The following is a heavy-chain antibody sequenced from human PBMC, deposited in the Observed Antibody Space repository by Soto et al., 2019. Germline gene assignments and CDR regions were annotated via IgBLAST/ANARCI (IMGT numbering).Heavy chain of an antibody. CDR3: ARDHPYYGGYNY. D-gene: IGHD4-17*01. Sequence: SETLSLTCTVSGGSISSYYWSWIRQPPGKGPEWIGYIYNSGSTNYNPSLKSRVTISVDTSKNQFSLKLSSVTAADTAVYYCARDHPYYGGYNYWGQGTLVTVS. J-gene: IGHJ4*02. CDR1: GGSISSYY. V-gene: IGHV4-4*08. CDR2: IYNSGST.